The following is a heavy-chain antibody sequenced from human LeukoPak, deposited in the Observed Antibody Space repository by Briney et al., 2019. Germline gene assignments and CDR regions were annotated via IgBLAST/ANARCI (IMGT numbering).Heavy chain of an antibody. D-gene: IGHD3-10*01. V-gene: IGHV1-46*01. J-gene: IGHJ4*02. CDR1: GYTFTSYY. CDR2: INPSGGST. Sequence: ASVKVSCKASGYTFTSYYMHWVRQAPGQGLEWMGIINPSGGSTSYAQKFQGRVTMTRDTSIRTVYMELSGLRSDDTAVYYCARIRVFWFGDLFEYFDYWGQGALVTVSS. CDR3: ARIRVFWFGDLFEYFDY.